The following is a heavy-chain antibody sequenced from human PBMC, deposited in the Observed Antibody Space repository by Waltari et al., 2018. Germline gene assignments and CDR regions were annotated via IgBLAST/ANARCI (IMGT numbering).Heavy chain of an antibody. CDR1: GGSISSSSYY. J-gene: IGHJ2*01. V-gene: IGHV4-39*01. CDR3: ARHPAMTIMLWYFDL. Sequence: QLQLQESGPGLVKPSETLSLTCTVSGGSISSSSYYWGWIRQPPGKGLEWIGCIFYSGRTYYIPSLKSRVTISVDTSKSQFSLKLSSVTAADTAVYYCARHPAMTIMLWYFDLWGRGTLVTVSS. CDR2: IFYSGRT. D-gene: IGHD2-8*01.